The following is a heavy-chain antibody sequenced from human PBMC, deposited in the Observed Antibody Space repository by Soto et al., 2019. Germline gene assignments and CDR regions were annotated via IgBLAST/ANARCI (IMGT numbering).Heavy chain of an antibody. J-gene: IGHJ4*02. V-gene: IGHV4-61*01. D-gene: IGHD3-3*01. Sequence: PSETLSLTCTVSGGSVISGSYYFICIREPPWNGLEYIGYLYYSGSTNYNPSLKSRVTISVDTPKNQFSLKLTSVTAADTAIYYCARGQAFWTGYYRMPYYFDYWGQRTLVTVSS. CDR2: LYYSGST. CDR3: ARGQAFWTGYYRMPYYFDY. CDR1: GGSVISGSYY.